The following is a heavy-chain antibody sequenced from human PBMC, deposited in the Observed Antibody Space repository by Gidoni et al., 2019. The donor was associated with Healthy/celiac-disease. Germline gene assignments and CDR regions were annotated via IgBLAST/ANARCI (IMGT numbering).Heavy chain of an antibody. CDR2: IIPILGIA. J-gene: IGHJ3*02. D-gene: IGHD5-12*01. V-gene: IGHV1-69*10. CDR3: ARNRDGYNYWGRGAPKNDAFDI. CDR1: GGTFSSYA. Sequence: QVQLVQSGAEVKKPGSSVKVSCKASGGTFSSYAISWVRQAPVQGLELMGGIIPILGIATYAQKFQGRVTITADKSTSTAYMELGSLSSEDTAVYYCARNRDGYNYWGRGAPKNDAFDIWGQGTMVTVSS.